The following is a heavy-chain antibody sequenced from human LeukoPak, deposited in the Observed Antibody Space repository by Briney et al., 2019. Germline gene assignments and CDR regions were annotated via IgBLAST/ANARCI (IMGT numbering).Heavy chain of an antibody. Sequence: SETLSLTCAVDGGSFSGYYWSWLRQPPGKGLEWVGEINHIVSTNYNPSLKSRVTISVDTSKQQFSLKLSSVNPAGPGVYYCARFRGVAAAHLYYFDYWGQGTLVTVSS. CDR1: GGSFSGYY. CDR3: ARFRGVAAAHLYYFDY. D-gene: IGHD6-13*01. J-gene: IGHJ4*02. V-gene: IGHV4-34*01. CDR2: INHIVST.